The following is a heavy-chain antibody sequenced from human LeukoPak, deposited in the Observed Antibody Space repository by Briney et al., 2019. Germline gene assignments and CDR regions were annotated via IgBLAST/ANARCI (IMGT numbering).Heavy chain of an antibody. J-gene: IGHJ4*02. CDR1: GFTFSSYA. CDR3: ARDLGSGNSGIDY. V-gene: IGHV3-30*01. D-gene: IGHD4-23*01. CDR2: ISYDGSNK. Sequence: PGGSLRLSCAASGFTFSSYAMHWVRQAPGKGLEWVAVISYDGSNKYYADSVKGRFTISRDNSKNTLYLQMNSLRAEDTAVYYCARDLGSGNSGIDYWGQGTLVTVSS.